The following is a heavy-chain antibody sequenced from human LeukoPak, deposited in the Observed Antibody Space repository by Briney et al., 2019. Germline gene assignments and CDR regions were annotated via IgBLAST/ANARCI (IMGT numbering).Heavy chain of an antibody. CDR2: IRSKASGATT. Sequence: PGRSLRLSCTASGFTFGDYAMSWVRQAPGKGLEWVGFIRSKASGATTEYAASVKGRFTISRDDSKSIAYLQMNSLRTADTAFYYCTRELVAYCSGGSYQREGDYWGQGTLVTVSS. CDR3: TRELVAYCSGGSYQREGDY. CDR1: GFTFGDYA. V-gene: IGHV3-49*04. D-gene: IGHD2-15*01. J-gene: IGHJ4*02.